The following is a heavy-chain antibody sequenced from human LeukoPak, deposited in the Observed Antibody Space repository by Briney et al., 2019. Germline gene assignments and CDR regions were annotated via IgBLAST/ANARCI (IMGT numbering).Heavy chain of an antibody. CDR3: ARRVPNYYYGMDV. Sequence: VKPSETLSHTCTVSGGSISSYYWRWIRQPPGKGLEWIGYIYYNGSTNYDPSLKSRVTISVATSKNQFSLKLSSVTAADTAVYYCARRVPNYYYGMDVWGQGTTVTVSS. CDR1: GGSISSYY. J-gene: IGHJ6*02. V-gene: IGHV4-59*12. CDR2: IYYNGST.